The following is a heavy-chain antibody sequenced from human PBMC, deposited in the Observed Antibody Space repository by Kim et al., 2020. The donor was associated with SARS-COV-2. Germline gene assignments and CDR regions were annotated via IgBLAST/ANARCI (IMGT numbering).Heavy chain of an antibody. V-gene: IGHV4-59*13. D-gene: IGHD6-13*01. J-gene: IGHJ5*02. CDR2: IYYSGST. CDR3: ARWNIQPQLVRGWFAP. CDR1: GGSISSYY. Sequence: SETLSLTCTVSGGSISSYYWSWIRQPPGKGLEWIGYIYYSGSTNYNPSLKRRGTISVDTSKNQFSLKLSSVTAADTAGGYCARWNIQPQLVRGWFAPWGREALVPLSS.